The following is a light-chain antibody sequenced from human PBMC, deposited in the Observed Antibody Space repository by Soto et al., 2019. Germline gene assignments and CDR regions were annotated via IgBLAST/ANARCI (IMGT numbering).Light chain of an antibody. V-gene: IGKV3-15*01. CDR3: QQYTCLWT. J-gene: IGKJ3*01. Sequence: EIVLTQSPGTLSLSPGERATLSCRASQSVSSNLAWYQQKPGQPPRLLIYGASTRATGIPARFSGSGSGTEFTLTISSLQPDDVATYYCQQYTCLWTFGPGTKVDIK. CDR1: QSVSSN. CDR2: GAS.